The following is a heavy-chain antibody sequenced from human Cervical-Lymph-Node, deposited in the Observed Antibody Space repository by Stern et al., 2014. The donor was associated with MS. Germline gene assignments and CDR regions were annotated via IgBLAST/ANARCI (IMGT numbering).Heavy chain of an antibody. Sequence: QLVQSGAEVKKPGESLKISCKGSGDSFSSYCIGWVRQMPGKGLEWMGVIYPGDSDTRYSPSFQGQVTISVDKSISTAYLHWSSLKASDTAVYFCAARSLQSYSLFDSWGQGALVTVSS. J-gene: IGHJ4*02. CDR1: GDSFSSYC. CDR2: IYPGDSDT. CDR3: AARSLQSYSLFDS. V-gene: IGHV5-51*01. D-gene: IGHD2-21*01.